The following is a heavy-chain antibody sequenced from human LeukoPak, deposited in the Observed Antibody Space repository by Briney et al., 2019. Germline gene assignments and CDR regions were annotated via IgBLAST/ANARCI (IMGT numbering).Heavy chain of an antibody. J-gene: IGHJ4*02. D-gene: IGHD5-18*01. V-gene: IGHV3-74*01. Sequence: RTGRSLRLSGAASGFTFSNHWMHWVRQAPGKGLMWVSRINRGGSRTDYADSVKGRFTISRDDAKNTLYLQLNSLRAEDTAVYFCARGGSDTAMAHDYWGQGTLVTVSS. CDR2: INRGGSRT. CDR1: GFTFSNHW. CDR3: ARGGSDTAMAHDY.